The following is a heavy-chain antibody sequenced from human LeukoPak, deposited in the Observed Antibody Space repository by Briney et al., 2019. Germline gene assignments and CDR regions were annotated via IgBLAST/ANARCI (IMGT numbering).Heavy chain of an antibody. CDR3: ARLRSGWLNDAFDI. V-gene: IGHV4-38-2*01. CDR1: SHCISSGYY. CDR2: IYHSGST. D-gene: IGHD6-19*01. J-gene: IGHJ3*02. Sequence: SETLSLTCAVSSHCISSGYYWGWIRQPPGKGLEWIGSIYHSGSTYYNPSLKSRVTISEDTSKNQFSLKLSSMTAADTAVYYCARLRSGWLNDAFDIRGQGTMVTVSS.